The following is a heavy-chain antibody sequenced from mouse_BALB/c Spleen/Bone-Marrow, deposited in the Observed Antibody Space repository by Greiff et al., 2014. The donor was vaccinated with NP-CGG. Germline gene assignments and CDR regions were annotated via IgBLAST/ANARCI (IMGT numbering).Heavy chain of an antibody. J-gene: IGHJ4*01. D-gene: IGHD2-4*01. CDR2: INSGSGGT. Sequence: VQLQQSGAELVRPGTSVKASCKGSGYAFTNYLIEWVKQRPGQGPEWIGVINSGSGGTKYNEKFKGKATLTADKSSSTAYMQLSSLTSDDSAVYFCARAITDAMDYWGQGTSVTVSS. CDR3: ARAITDAMDY. V-gene: IGHV1-54*01. CDR1: GYAFTNYL.